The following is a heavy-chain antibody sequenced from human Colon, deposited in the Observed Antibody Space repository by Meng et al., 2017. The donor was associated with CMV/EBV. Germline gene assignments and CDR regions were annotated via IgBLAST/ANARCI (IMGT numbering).Heavy chain of an antibody. CDR1: GFTFSNYA. D-gene: IGHD3-3*01. CDR3: ARESPRYDFWSGYYTTGGGMDV. CDR2: ISSHGGNQ. V-gene: IGHV3-30-3*01. Sequence: GESLKISCAASGFTFSNYAVHWVRQAPGKGLEWVALISSHGGNQYYADSVKGRFIISRDNSKNSLYLQINSLRPEDTAVYYCARESPRYDFWSGYYTTGGGMDVWGQGTTVTVSS. J-gene: IGHJ6*02.